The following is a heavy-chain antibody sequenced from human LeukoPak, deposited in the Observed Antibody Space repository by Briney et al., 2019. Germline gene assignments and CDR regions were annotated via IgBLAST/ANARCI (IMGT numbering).Heavy chain of an antibody. CDR1: GDILTELS. CDR2: FDPEQNTM. V-gene: IGHV1-24*01. J-gene: IGHJ4*02. D-gene: IGHD3-3*01. CDR3: ATRSGDFWSGYVN. Sequence: ASVKVSCKVSGDILTELSIQWVLQAPGKGLECMGGFDPEQNTMIYAQRLQGRVTMTEDTSTDTAYMELSSLTSEDTGIYYCATRSGDFWSGYVNWGQGTLVTVSS.